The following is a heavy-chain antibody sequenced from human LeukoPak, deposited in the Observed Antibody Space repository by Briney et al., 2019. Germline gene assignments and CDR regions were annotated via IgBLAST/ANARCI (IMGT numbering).Heavy chain of an antibody. J-gene: IGHJ5*02. Sequence: SETLSLTCTVSGGSISSSSYYWGWIRQPPGKGLEWIGSIYYSGSTYYNPSLKSRVTISVDTSKNQFSLKLSSVTAADTAVYYCARHRYDFWSGLNWFDPWGQGTLVTVSS. D-gene: IGHD3-3*01. CDR3: ARHRYDFWSGLNWFDP. CDR1: GGSISSSSYY. CDR2: IYYSGST. V-gene: IGHV4-39*01.